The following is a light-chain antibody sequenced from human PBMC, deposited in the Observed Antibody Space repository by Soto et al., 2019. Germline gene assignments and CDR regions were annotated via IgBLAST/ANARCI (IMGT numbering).Light chain of an antibody. CDR2: GAS. Sequence: EIVMPQSPATLSVSPGESVTLSCRASLTMNNNIAWYQHKPGQAPRLLIFGASSRATGVPGRFSGSGFGTEFNLSISSLQFEDGAVYYCQQYNERPPWTFGQGTTVEMK. V-gene: IGKV3-15*01. CDR3: QQYNERPPWT. CDR1: LTMNNN. J-gene: IGKJ1*01.